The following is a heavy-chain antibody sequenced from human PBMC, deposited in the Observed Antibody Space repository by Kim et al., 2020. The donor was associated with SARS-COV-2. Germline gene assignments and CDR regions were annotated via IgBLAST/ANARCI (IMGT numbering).Heavy chain of an antibody. J-gene: IGHJ4*02. D-gene: IGHD1-1*01. CDR3: ARGLIGNDYATLEY. V-gene: IGHV3-53*01. Sequence: YADSVGGRFTISRDNSKNTLSLQMDSLRGDDTAVYYCARGLIGNDYATLEYWGQGTLVTVSS.